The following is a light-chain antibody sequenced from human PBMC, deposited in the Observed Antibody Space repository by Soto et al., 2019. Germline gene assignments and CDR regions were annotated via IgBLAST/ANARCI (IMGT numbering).Light chain of an antibody. Sequence: DIQMTQSPSSLSASVGDRVTITCRASQGISSYLAWYQQKLGKVTKLLISAASTLQSGVPSRFSGSGSGTDFTLTISSLQPEDVATQYCQKYSSVITFGQGTRLEIK. V-gene: IGKV1-27*01. CDR2: AAS. CDR3: QKYSSVIT. CDR1: QGISSY. J-gene: IGKJ5*01.